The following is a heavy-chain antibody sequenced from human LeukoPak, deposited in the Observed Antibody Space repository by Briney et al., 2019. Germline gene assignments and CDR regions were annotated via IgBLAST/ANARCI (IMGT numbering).Heavy chain of an antibody. Sequence: GGSLRLSCAASGFTFRNYVIHWVRQAPGKGLEWVAVTSPDLNVKLYADSVKGRFTISRDNSRSTLYLQMNSLRPEDTAIYYCAREGYYGSGSPPSLYFDYWGQGTLVTVSS. D-gene: IGHD3-10*01. V-gene: IGHV3-30-3*01. CDR2: TSPDLNVK. CDR1: GFTFRNYV. J-gene: IGHJ4*02. CDR3: AREGYYGSGSPPSLYFDY.